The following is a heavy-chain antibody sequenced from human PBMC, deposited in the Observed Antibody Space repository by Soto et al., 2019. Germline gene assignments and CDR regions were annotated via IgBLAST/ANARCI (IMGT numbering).Heavy chain of an antibody. CDR2: ISYDGSNK. V-gene: IGHV3-30*03. Sequence: GGSLRLSCAASGFTLSSYGMHWVRQAPGKGLEWVAVISYDGSNKYYADSVKGRFTISRDNAKNSLYLQMNSLRDEDTAVYYCASLPLAAAGRINWFDPWGQGTLVTVSS. CDR1: GFTLSSYG. D-gene: IGHD6-13*01. CDR3: ASLPLAAAGRINWFDP. J-gene: IGHJ5*02.